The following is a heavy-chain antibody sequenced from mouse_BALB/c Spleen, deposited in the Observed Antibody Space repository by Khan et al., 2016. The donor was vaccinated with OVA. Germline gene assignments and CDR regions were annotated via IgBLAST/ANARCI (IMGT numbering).Heavy chain of an antibody. J-gene: IGHJ2*01. D-gene: IGHD3-3*01. CDR2: IWAGGST. CDR3: PRSKSLARC. Sequence: QMQREEEGPGLVAPSQSLSITCTVYGYSLTRYGVHWVRQPPGKGLEWLGLIWAGGSTNYNWALMSRLSISIDNSKSLVFLIMNSLQTDDTALYYCPRSKSLARCWGQGPPLTVSS. V-gene: IGHV2-9*02. CDR1: GYSLTRYG.